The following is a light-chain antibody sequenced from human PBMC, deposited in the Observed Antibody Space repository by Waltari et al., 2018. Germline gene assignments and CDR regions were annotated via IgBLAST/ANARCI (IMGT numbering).Light chain of an antibody. CDR1: SSYTL. CDR3: CSHTGSNTWV. CDR2: EDT. J-gene: IGLJ3*02. Sequence: QSALTQPASVSGSPGQPIPIPCTGTSSYTLVPWYQQYPGEAPKVVIVEDTKRPSGVSNRFSASKSGNTASLTISGLQAEDEADYYCCSHTGSNTWVFGGGTKVTVL. V-gene: IGLV2-23*01.